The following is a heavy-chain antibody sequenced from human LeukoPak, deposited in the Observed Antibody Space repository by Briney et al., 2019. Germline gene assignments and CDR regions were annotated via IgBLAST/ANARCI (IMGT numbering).Heavy chain of an antibody. V-gene: IGHV3-23*01. CDR2: ISGSGGST. J-gene: IGHJ4*02. CDR1: GFTFSSYA. D-gene: IGHD3-3*01. CDR3: AKVVPNFWSGYCGY. Sequence: QAGGSLRLSCAASGFTFSSYAMSWVRQAPGKGLEWVSAISGSGGSTYYADSVKGRFTISRDNSKNTPYLQMNSLRAEGTAVYYCAKVVPNFWSGYCGYWGQGTLVTVSS.